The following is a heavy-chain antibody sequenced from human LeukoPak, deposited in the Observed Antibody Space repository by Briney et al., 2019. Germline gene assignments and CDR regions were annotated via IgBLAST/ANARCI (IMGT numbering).Heavy chain of an antibody. Sequence: GRSLRLSCAASGFTFSSYGMHWVRQAPGKGLEWVAVIWYDGSNKYYADSVKGRFTVSRDNSKNTLYLQMNSLRAEDTAVYYCARDVRRFPDYWGQGTLVTVSS. CDR1: GFTFSSYG. CDR2: IWYDGSNK. CDR3: ARDVRRFPDY. V-gene: IGHV3-33*01. D-gene: IGHD3-10*01. J-gene: IGHJ4*02.